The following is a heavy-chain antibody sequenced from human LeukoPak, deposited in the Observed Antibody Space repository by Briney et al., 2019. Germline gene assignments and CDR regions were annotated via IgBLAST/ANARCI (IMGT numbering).Heavy chain of an antibody. Sequence: SETLSLTCAVYGGSFSGYYWSWIRQPPGKGLGWIGEINHGGSTNYNPSLKSRVTMSVGTSRNQFSLKLSSVTAADTAVYYCATNPGGYCSSTSCYGEAPWGQGTLVTVSS. V-gene: IGHV4-34*01. D-gene: IGHD2-2*01. CDR3: ATNPGGYCSSTSCYGEAP. CDR1: GGSFSGYY. CDR2: INHGGST. J-gene: IGHJ5*02.